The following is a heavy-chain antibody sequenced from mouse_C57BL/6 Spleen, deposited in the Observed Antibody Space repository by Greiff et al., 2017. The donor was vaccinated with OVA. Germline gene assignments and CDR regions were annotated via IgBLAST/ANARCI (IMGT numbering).Heavy chain of an antibody. D-gene: IGHD1-1*01. CDR1: GYTFTEYT. Sequence: VQLQQSGAELVKPGASVKLSCKASGYTFTEYTIHWVKQRSGQGLEWIGWFYPGGGSIKYNEKFKDKATLTADKSSSTVYMQLSSLTSDDSAVYFCARHEGDYYGSSPYAMDYWGQGTSVTVSS. CDR3: ARHEGDYYGSSPYAMDY. J-gene: IGHJ4*01. CDR2: FYPGGGSI. V-gene: IGHV1-62-2*01.